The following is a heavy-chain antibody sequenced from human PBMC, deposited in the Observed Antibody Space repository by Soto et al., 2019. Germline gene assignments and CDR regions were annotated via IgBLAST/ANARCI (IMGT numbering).Heavy chain of an antibody. D-gene: IGHD6-25*01. J-gene: IGHJ5*02. CDR1: GFTFSSYT. CDR3: ARETGYSSAWTNWFDP. V-gene: IGHV3-21*01. Sequence: LRLSCAASGFTFSSYTMNWVRQAPGEGLEWVSSISSSASYTYSADSVKGRFTISRDNAHNSLYLQMSSLRAEDTAIYFCARETGYSSAWTNWFDPWGQGTLVTVSS. CDR2: ISSSASYT.